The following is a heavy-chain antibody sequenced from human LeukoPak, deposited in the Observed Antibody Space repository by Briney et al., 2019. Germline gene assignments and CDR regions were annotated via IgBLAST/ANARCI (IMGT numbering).Heavy chain of an antibody. J-gene: IGHJ4*02. Sequence: GGSLRLSCVGFGFTFSSFGMHWVRQAPGKGLEWVAVIWYDGTNQYYADSVKGRFTTARDDSKNTLYLQMNSLRVEDTAVCYCARIFSGTYGDFDYWGQGTLVTVSS. CDR3: ARIFSGTYGDFDY. CDR2: IWYDGTNQ. V-gene: IGHV3-33*01. CDR1: GFTFSSFG. D-gene: IGHD1-26*01.